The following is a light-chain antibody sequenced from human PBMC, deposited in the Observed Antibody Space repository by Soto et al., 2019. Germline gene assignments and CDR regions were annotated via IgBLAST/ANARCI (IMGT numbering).Light chain of an antibody. CDR2: EVS. V-gene: IGLV2-8*01. CDR3: SSYAGSDKYYV. Sequence: QSVLTQPTSASGSPGQSVTISCTGTSGDVGGYNYVSWYQQHPGKAPNLMIYEVSKRPVGVPDRCSGSKSGNTASLTVSGLHAEDEADYDCSSYAGSDKYYVFGTGTKLTVL. J-gene: IGLJ1*01. CDR1: SGDVGGYNY.